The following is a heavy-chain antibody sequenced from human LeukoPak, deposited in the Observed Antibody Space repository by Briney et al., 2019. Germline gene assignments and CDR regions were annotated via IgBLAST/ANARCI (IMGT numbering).Heavy chain of an antibody. V-gene: IGHV5-51*01. CDR3: ARPKTLGGYNYEFEF. CDR2: PATSDT. J-gene: IGHJ4*02. Sequence: PATSDTTYSPSFQGQVTISADKSSSTAYLQWSSLKASDAAIYYCARPKTLGGYNYEFEFWGQGTLVTVSS. D-gene: IGHD5-18*01.